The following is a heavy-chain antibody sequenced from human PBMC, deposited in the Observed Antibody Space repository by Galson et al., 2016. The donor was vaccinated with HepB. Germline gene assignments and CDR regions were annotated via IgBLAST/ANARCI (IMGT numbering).Heavy chain of an antibody. V-gene: IGHV4-59*02. CDR1: GVSVTSSY. J-gene: IGHJ4*02. CDR2: VYYTGRT. CDR3: VRGHYDSRGYSNPFDY. Sequence: SLTCTVSGVSVTSSYWSWIRQPPEKRLEYIGFVYYTGRTKYHPSLNSRATISIDTSKNQFSLKLDSVTAADTAVYYCVRGHYDSRGYSNPFDYWGQGTLVTVSS. D-gene: IGHD3-22*01.